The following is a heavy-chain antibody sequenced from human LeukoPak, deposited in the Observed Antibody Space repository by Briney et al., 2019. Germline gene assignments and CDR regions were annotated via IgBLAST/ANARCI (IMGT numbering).Heavy chain of an antibody. V-gene: IGHV3-48*01. CDR3: ARDRCSGGRCYSLSVGYMDV. J-gene: IGHJ6*03. D-gene: IGHD2-15*01. CDR1: GFTFSSYS. CDR2: ISSSSTTI. Sequence: PGGSLRLSCAASGFTFSSYSMNWVRQAPGKGLEWVSYISSSSTTIYYADSVKGRFTISRDNAKNSLYLQMNSLRAEDTALYYCARDRCSGGRCYSLSVGYMDVWGKGTTVTVSS.